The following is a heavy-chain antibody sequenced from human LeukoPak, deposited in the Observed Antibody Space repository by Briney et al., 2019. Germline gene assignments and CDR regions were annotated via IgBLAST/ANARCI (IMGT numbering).Heavy chain of an antibody. CDR3: ARESGIVGATFDY. Sequence: SETLSLTCTVSGGSISSGDYYWSRIRQPPGKGLEWIGYIYYSGSTYYNPSLKSRVTISVDTSKNQFSLKLSSVTAADTAVYYCARESGIVGATFDYWGQGTLVTVSS. J-gene: IGHJ4*02. D-gene: IGHD1-26*01. V-gene: IGHV4-30-4*08. CDR1: GGSISSGDYY. CDR2: IYYSGST.